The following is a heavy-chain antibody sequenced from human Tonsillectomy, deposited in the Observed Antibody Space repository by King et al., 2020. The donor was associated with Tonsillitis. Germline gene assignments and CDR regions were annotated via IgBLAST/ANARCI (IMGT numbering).Heavy chain of an antibody. Sequence: VQLVESGAEVKKPGESLKISCKGSGYSFTSYWIGWVRQMPGKGLEWMGIIYPGDSDTRYSPSFQGQVTISADKAISTAYLQWSSLKASDTAMYYCARRGVSKATWAWYFDLWGRGTLVTVSS. CDR2: IYPGDSDT. V-gene: IGHV5-51*01. CDR3: ARRGVSKATWAWYFDL. CDR1: GYSFTSYW. D-gene: IGHD6-6*01. J-gene: IGHJ2*01.